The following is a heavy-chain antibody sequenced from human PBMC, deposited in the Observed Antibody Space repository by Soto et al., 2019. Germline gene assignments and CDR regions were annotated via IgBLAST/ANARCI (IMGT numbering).Heavy chain of an antibody. CDR1: GFTFSSYA. V-gene: IGHV3-30-3*01. CDR3: ARKSGYDSYFDY. D-gene: IGHD5-12*01. Sequence: PGGSLRLSCAASGFTFSSYAMHWVRQAPGKGLEWVAVISYDGSNKYYADSVKGRFTISRDNSKNTLYLQMNSLRAEDTAVYYCARKSGYDSYFDYWGQGTLVTVSS. CDR2: ISYDGSNK. J-gene: IGHJ4*02.